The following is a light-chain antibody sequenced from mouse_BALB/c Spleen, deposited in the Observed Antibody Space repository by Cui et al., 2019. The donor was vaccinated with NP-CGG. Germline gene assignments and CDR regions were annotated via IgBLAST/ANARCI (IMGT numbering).Light chain of an antibody. J-gene: IGLJ1*01. CDR1: TGTVTTSNY. V-gene: IGLV1*01. CDR2: GTN. CDR3: ALWYSNHWV. Sequence: QALGTQESALTPSPGETVTLTCRSSTGTVTTSNYANWVQEKPDHLFTGLIGGTNNRAPGVPARFSGSLIGDKAALTITGTQTEDEAIYFCALWYSNHWVFGGGTKLTVL.